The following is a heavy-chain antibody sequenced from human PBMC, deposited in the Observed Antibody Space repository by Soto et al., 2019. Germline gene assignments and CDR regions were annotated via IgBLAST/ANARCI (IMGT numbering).Heavy chain of an antibody. V-gene: IGHV1-3*01. CDR3: ETGYCSTTSCQYYMDA. Sequence: ASVKVSCKASGYTFTAYAIHWVRQAPGQRLEWLGWINAGNGDTKYSQRFQDRLTITWDTSASTAYMELLTLTSEDTAVYHCETGYCSTTSCQYYMDAWGKGTTVTVSS. D-gene: IGHD2-2*01. CDR1: GYTFTAYA. J-gene: IGHJ6*03. CDR2: INAGNGDT.